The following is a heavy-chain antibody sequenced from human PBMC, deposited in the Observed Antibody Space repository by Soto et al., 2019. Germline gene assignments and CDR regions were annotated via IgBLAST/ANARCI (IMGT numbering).Heavy chain of an antibody. CDR1: GFPFSNYV. V-gene: IGHV3-23*01. J-gene: IGHJ4*02. CDR3: AKLGVRVATDGVDY. D-gene: IGHD6-13*01. CDR2: ITPGGGNT. Sequence: EVQLLESGGGLVQPGGSLRLSCVASGFPFSNYVLYWVRQAPGRGLEWVSAITPGGGNTIYADSVKGPFTISRDDSKGTQYLQMNSLRAEDTGVYYCAKLGVRVATDGVDYWGQGTLVTGSS.